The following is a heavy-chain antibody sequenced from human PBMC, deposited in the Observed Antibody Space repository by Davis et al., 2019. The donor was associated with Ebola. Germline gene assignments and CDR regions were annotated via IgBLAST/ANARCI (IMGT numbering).Heavy chain of an antibody. CDR2: IWYDGSNK. J-gene: IGHJ4*02. V-gene: IGHV3-33*01. D-gene: IGHD3-3*01. CDR1: GFTFSSYG. CDR3: ARAPITIFGVVITFDY. Sequence: PGGSLRLSCAASGFTFSSYGMHWVRQAPGKGLEWVAVIWYDGSNKYYADSVKGRFTISRDNSKNTLYLQMNSLRAEDTAVYYCARAPITIFGVVITFDYWGQGTLVTVSS.